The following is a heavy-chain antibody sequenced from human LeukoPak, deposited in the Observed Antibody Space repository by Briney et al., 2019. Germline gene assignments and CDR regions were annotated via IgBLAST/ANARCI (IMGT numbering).Heavy chain of an antibody. V-gene: IGHV3-30*01. D-gene: IGHD6-13*01. Sequence: GGSLRLSCAASVFTFISYAMHWVRQAPGKGLEWVAVISYDGSNKYYADSVKGRFTISRDNSKNTLYLQMNSLRAEDTAVYYCARGTYSSSWYVGNFDYWGQGTLVTVSS. CDR1: VFTFISYA. CDR3: ARGTYSSSWYVGNFDY. CDR2: ISYDGSNK. J-gene: IGHJ4*02.